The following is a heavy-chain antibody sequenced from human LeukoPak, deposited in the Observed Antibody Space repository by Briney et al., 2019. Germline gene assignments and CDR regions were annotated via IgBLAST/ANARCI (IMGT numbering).Heavy chain of an antibody. J-gene: IGHJ4*02. CDR2: IYYSGST. CDR1: GGSISNSY. CDR3: ARHPERYSYFDY. Sequence: PSETLSLTCTVSGGSISNSYWSWIRQPPGKGLEWIGYIYYSGSTNYNPSLKSRVTMSVDTSKNQFSLRLSSVTAADTAVYSCARHPERYSYFDYWGQGTLVTVSS. V-gene: IGHV4-59*08. D-gene: IGHD5-18*01.